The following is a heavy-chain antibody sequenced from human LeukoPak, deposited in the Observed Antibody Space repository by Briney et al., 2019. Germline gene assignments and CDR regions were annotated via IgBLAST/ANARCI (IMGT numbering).Heavy chain of an antibody. CDR3: ARLGLLPTYAFDI. Sequence: SETLSLTCTVSGYSISSGYYWGWIRQPPGKGLEWIGSIYHSGNTYYNPSLKSRVTISVDTSKNQFSLELNSVTAADTALYYCARLGLLPTYAFDIWGQGTKVTVSS. D-gene: IGHD2-15*01. CDR2: IYHSGNT. V-gene: IGHV4-38-2*02. J-gene: IGHJ3*02. CDR1: GYSISSGYY.